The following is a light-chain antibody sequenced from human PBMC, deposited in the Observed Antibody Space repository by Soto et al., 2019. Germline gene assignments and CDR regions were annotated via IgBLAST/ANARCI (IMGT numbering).Light chain of an antibody. CDR1: SSDVGAHNY. Sequence: QSALTQPPAASGSPGQSLTISCTGTSSDVGAHNYVSWYQPNPGKAPKLMLYDVNERPSGVPDRFSGSKSGNTASLTVSGLQAEDEADYYCSSYAGGNNWVFGGGTKLTVL. CDR3: SSYAGGNNWV. J-gene: IGLJ3*02. CDR2: DVN. V-gene: IGLV2-8*01.